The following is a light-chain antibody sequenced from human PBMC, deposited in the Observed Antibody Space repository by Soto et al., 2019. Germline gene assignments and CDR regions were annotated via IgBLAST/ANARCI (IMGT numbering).Light chain of an antibody. J-gene: IGLJ2*01. CDR3: SSYTGSGAF. CDR1: SSDVGGYDQ. Sequence: QSALTQPASVSGSPGQSIAISCTGTSSDVGGYDQVSWYQQHPGKAPKLMIYAVTTRPSGVSNRFSSSKSGNTASLTISGLQAEDEADYYCSSYTGSGAFFGGGTKLTVL. V-gene: IGLV2-14*01. CDR2: AVT.